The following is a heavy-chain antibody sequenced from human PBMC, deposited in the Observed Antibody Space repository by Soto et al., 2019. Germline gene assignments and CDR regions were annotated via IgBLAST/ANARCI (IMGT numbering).Heavy chain of an antibody. CDR3: ARANYYYYYFLDV. Sequence: SETLSLTCAVYGGSFSGYYWSWIRQPPGKGLEWIGEINHSGSTNYNPSLKSRVTISVDTSKNQFSLKLSSVTAADTAVYYCARANYYYYYFLDVWGKGTTVTVSS. CDR1: GGSFSGYY. CDR2: INHSGST. V-gene: IGHV4-34*01. J-gene: IGHJ6*03.